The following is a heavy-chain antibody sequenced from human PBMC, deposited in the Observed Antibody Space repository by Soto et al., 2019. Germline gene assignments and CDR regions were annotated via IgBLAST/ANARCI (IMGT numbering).Heavy chain of an antibody. V-gene: IGHV3-30-3*01. Sequence: QVQLVESGGGVVQPGRSLRLSCAASGFTFSTYAIHWVRQAPGKGLEWVAVISYDGSNKYYADSVKGRFTISRDNSKNTLYLQMNSLRAQDTAVYYCARSEDTAMTYYDVDYWGQGTLVTVSS. CDR1: GFTFSTYA. J-gene: IGHJ4*01. CDR2: ISYDGSNK. CDR3: ARSEDTAMTYYDVDY. D-gene: IGHD5-18*01.